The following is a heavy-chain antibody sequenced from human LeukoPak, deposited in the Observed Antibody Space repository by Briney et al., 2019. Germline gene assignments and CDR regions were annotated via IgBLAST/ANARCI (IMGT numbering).Heavy chain of an antibody. CDR2: ISAYNGNT. D-gene: IGHD2-21*02. V-gene: IGHV1-18*01. J-gene: IGHJ3*02. Sequence: ASVKVSCKASGYTFTSYGISWVRQAPGQGLEWMGWISAYNGNTNYAQKLQGRVTMTTDTSTSTAYMELRSLRSDDTGVYYCARGCGGDCRGNAFDIWGQGTMVTVSS. CDR1: GYTFTSYG. CDR3: ARGCGGDCRGNAFDI.